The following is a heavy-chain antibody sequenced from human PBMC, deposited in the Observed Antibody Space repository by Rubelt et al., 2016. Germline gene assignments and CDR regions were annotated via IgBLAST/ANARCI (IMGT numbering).Heavy chain of an antibody. Sequence: PSETLSLTCTVSGGSISSYYWSWIRQPPGKGLEWIGYIYYSGSTNYNPSLKSRVTISVDTSKNQFSLKLSSVTAADTAVYYCARESEAYSSSGGFDYWGQGTLVTVSS. CDR1: GGSISSYY. CDR2: IYYSGST. J-gene: IGHJ4*02. CDR3: ARESEAYSSSGGFDY. D-gene: IGHD6-13*01. V-gene: IGHV4-59*01.